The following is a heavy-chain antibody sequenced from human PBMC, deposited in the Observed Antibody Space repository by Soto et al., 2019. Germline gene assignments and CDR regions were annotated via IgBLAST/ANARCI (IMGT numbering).Heavy chain of an antibody. D-gene: IGHD5-18*01. V-gene: IGHV1-69*13. CDR2: IIPVFGTV. J-gene: IGHJ6*02. CDR3: ARAQRIQLWASGMDV. Sequence: ASVKVSCKASGGTLSSYVISWVRQAPGQGLEWMGGIIPVFGTVNYAQKFQGRVTVTADESTTTAYMELRSLRSEDAAVYYCARAQRIQLWASGMDVWGQGTTVTVSS. CDR1: GGTLSSYV.